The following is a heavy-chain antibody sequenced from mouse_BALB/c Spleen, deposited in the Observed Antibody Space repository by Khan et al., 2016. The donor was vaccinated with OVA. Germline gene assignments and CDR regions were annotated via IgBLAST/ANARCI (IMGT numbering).Heavy chain of an antibody. D-gene: IGHD1-1*02. J-gene: IGHJ3*01. CDR2: ISSDSYTI. Sequence: EVQRVESGGGLVQPGGSPKLSCAASGFTFSSFGMHWVRQAPEKGLEWVAYISSDSYTIYYADTVKGRFTISRDNPRKTLFLQMTSLGSEDTAMYYCARGSWAWFAYWGQGTLVTVSA. CDR3: ARGSWAWFAY. CDR1: GFTFSSFG. V-gene: IGHV5-17*02.